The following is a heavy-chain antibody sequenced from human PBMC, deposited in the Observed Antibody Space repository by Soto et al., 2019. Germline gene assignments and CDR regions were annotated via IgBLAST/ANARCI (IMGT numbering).Heavy chain of an antibody. J-gene: IGHJ6*02. CDR1: GYTFTSYG. V-gene: IGHV1-18*04. CDR3: ARKGVSGGWYPCRPNYGRDG. Sequence: ASVKVSCKASGYTFTSYGISWVRQAPGQGLGWMGWISAYNGNTNYAQKLQGRVTMTTDTSTSTAYMELRSLRSDDTAVHYCARKGVSGGWYPCRPNYGRDGWGRGSTGTVAS. D-gene: IGHD6-13*01. CDR2: ISAYNGNT.